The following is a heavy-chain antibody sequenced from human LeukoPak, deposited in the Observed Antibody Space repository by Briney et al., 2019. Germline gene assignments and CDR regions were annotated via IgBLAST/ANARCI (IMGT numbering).Heavy chain of an antibody. CDR2: SRLSGTTT. V-gene: IGHV1-46*01. CDR3: ARESGGRTGGKTFDY. J-gene: IGHJ4*02. D-gene: IGHD1-26*01. CDR1: GYTFTDYY. Sequence: ASVKVSCKASGYTFTDYYTHWVRQVPGQGLEWMGVSRLSGTTTVYPLELQGRVTLTRDTSTSTVYMELSSLTSADTAVYFRARESGGRTGGKTFDYWGQGTLVTVSS.